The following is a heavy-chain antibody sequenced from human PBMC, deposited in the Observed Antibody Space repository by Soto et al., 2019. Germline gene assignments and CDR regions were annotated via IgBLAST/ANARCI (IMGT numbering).Heavy chain of an antibody. Sequence: QVQLVESGGGVVQPGRSLRLSCAASGFSFSSYGIHWVRQAPGKGLEWVAVIWYDGSNEYYADSVKGRFSISRDNSKSPGYLEMKSLRAEEQAGYYLGKDRGGGAVVPDYWGQGTLVTVSS. V-gene: IGHV3-33*06. J-gene: IGHJ4*02. D-gene: IGHD2-21*01. CDR1: GFSFSSYG. CDR2: IWYDGSNE. CDR3: GKDRGGGAVVPDY.